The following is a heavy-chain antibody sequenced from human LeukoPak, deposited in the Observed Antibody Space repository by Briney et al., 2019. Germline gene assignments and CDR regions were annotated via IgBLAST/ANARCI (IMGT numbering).Heavy chain of an antibody. CDR1: GFTFSSYS. CDR2: ISSSSSTI. Sequence: GGSLRLSCAASGFTFSSYSMNWVRQAPGKGLEWVSYISSSSSTIYYADSVKGRFTISRDNAKNSLYLQMNSLRAEDTAVYYCARVSYFDYWGQGTLVTVSS. V-gene: IGHV3-48*04. CDR3: ARVSYFDY. J-gene: IGHJ4*02.